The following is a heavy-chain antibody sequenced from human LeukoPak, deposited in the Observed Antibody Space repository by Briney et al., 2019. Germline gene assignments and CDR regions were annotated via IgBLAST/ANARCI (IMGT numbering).Heavy chain of an antibody. CDR2: ISSSSSTI. CDR3: ARDHYSSSSGFDP. V-gene: IGHV3-48*04. Sequence: SGGSLRLSCAASGFTFSSYSMNWVRQAPGKGLEWVSYISSSSSTIYYADSVKGRFTISRDNAKNSLYLQMNSLRAEDTAVYYCARDHYSSSSGFDPWGQGTLVTVSS. J-gene: IGHJ5*02. D-gene: IGHD6-6*01. CDR1: GFTFSSYS.